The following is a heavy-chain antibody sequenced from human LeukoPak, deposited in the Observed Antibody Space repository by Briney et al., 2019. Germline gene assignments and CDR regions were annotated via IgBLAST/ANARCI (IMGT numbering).Heavy chain of an antibody. J-gene: IGHJ4*02. CDR2: ISGSGGDT. CDR3: ARDGYSSSWYRY. V-gene: IGHV3-23*01. D-gene: IGHD6-13*01. Sequence: GGSLRLSCAASGFTFSSYAMYWVHQAPGRGQEWVTAISGSGGDTYYADSVKGRFTISRDNSTSTLNLQMNSLRAEDTAVYYCARDGYSSSWYRYWGQGTLVTVSS. CDR1: GFTFSSYA.